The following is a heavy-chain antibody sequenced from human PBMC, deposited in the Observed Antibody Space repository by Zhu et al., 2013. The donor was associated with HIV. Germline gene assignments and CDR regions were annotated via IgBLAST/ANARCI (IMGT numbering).Heavy chain of an antibody. Sequence: QVQLVQSGAEVKKPGSSVKVSCKASGGTFRSYPISWVRQAPGQGLEWMGGIIPMFGPTNNAQKFQGRVTITADESTSTAYMELRSLRSEDTAVYYCARQSRPFYYYYDMDVWGQGTTVTVSS. V-gene: IGHV1-69*01. CDR2: IIPMFGPT. D-gene: IGHD6-6*01. CDR3: ARQSRPFYYYYDMDV. CDR1: GGTFRSYP. J-gene: IGHJ6*02.